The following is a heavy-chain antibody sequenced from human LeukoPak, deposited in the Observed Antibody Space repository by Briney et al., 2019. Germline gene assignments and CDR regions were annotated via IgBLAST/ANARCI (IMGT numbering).Heavy chain of an antibody. D-gene: IGHD3-22*01. J-gene: IGHJ3*02. CDR1: GDSISSYY. CDR2: IYYSGST. V-gene: IGHV4-59*01. CDR3: ARSYDSSGYYKPDRNAFDI. Sequence: PSETLPLTCTVSGDSISSYYWSWIRQPPGKGLEWIGYIYYSGSTNYNPSLKSRVTISVDTSKNQFSLKLSSVTAADTAVYYCARSYDSSGYYKPDRNAFDIWGQGTMVTVSS.